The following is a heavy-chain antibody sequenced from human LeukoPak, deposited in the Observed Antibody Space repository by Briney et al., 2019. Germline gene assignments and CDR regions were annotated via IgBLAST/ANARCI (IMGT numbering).Heavy chain of an antibody. CDR2: ISAYDGNT. J-gene: IGHJ5*02. V-gene: IGHV1-18*01. CDR3: ARDNSVEDTAWWFDP. D-gene: IGHD4-23*01. Sequence: ASVKVSCKASGYTFNRYGITWLRQAPGQGFEWMGWISAYDGNTNYAQKLQGRVTMTTDMSTSTDYMELSSLRSEDTAVYYCARDNSVEDTAWWFDPWGQGTLVTVSS. CDR1: GYTFNRYG.